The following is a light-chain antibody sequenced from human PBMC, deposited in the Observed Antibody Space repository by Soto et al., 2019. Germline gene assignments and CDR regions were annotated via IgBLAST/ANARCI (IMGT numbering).Light chain of an antibody. V-gene: IGLV2-14*01. CDR1: SSDVGGYNY. CDR2: EVS. Sequence: QSVLTQPASVSGSPGQSITISCTGTSSDVGGYNYVSWYQQHPGKAPKLMIYEVSNRPSGVSNRFSGPKSGNTASLTISGLQAEDEADYYCSSYTSSSTLDYVFGTGTKLTVL. J-gene: IGLJ1*01. CDR3: SSYTSSSTLDYV.